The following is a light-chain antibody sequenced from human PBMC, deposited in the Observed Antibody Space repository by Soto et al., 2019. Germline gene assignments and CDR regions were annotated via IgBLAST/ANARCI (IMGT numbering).Light chain of an antibody. CDR2: FVT. Sequence: QSVLTQPRSVSGSPGQSVTISCTGTGSDVGAYNYVSWYQQYPGKAPKLIIYFVTKRPSGVPDRFSGSKSGNTASLTISGLQPEDEGDFYCCSWGGTSVFGTGTKLTVL. J-gene: IGLJ1*01. CDR1: GSDVGAYNY. CDR3: CSWGGTSV. V-gene: IGLV2-11*01.